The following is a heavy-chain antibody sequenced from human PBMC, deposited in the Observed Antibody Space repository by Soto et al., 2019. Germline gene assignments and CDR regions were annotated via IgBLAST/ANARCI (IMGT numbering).Heavy chain of an antibody. V-gene: IGHV3-23*01. D-gene: IGHD3-16*02. CDR1: GFTFSSYA. CDR3: AKDKGSVRTYYDYIWGSYRPTHFDY. CDR2: ISGSGGST. J-gene: IGHJ4*02. Sequence: EVQLLESGGGLVQPGGSLRLSCAASGFTFSSYAMSWVRQAPGKGLEWVSAISGSGGSTYYADSVKGRFTISRDNSKNTLYLQKNSLRAEDTAVYYCAKDKGSVRTYYDYIWGSYRPTHFDYWGQGTLVTVSS.